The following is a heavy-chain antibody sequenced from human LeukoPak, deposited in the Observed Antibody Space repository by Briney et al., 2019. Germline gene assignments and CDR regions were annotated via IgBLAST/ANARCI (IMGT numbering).Heavy chain of an antibody. CDR3: ARFSTYYDSFHYFDH. V-gene: IGHV4-31*03. Sequence: SQTLSLTCTVSGGSISSGGYYWSWIRQHPGKGLEWIGYIYYSGSTYYNPSLKSRVTISVDTSKNQFSLKLSSVTAADTAVYYCARFSTYYDSFHYFDHWGQGTLVTVSS. J-gene: IGHJ4*02. CDR2: IYYSGST. D-gene: IGHD3-22*01. CDR1: GGSISSGGYY.